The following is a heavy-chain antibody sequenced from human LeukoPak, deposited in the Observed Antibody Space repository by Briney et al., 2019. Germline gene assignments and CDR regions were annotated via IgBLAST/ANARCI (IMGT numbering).Heavy chain of an antibody. CDR2: IYYSGST. CDR1: GGSISSYY. Sequence: SETLSLTCTVSGGSISSYYWSWIRQPPGKGLEWIGYIYYSGSTNYNPSLKSRVTISVDTSKNQFSLKLSSVTAADTAVYYCARDTDFSIDYWGQGSLVTVSS. CDR3: ARDTDFSIDY. V-gene: IGHV4-59*01. J-gene: IGHJ4*02. D-gene: IGHD2/OR15-2a*01.